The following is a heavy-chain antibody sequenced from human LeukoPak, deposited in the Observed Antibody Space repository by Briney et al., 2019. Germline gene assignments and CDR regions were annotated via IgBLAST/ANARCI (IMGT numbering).Heavy chain of an antibody. D-gene: IGHD1-1*01. V-gene: IGHV3-30*02. Sequence: GGSLRLSCAASGFTFSSYGMHWVRQAPGKGLEWVAFIRYDGSNKYYADSVKGRFTISRDNSKNTLYLQMNSLRAEDTAVYYCAKDAGNWNDGIYYYYMDVWGKGTTVTISS. CDR2: IRYDGSNK. J-gene: IGHJ6*03. CDR1: GFTFSSYG. CDR3: AKDAGNWNDGIYYYYMDV.